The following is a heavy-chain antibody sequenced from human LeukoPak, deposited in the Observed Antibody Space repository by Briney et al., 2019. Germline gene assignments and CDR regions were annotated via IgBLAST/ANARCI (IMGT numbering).Heavy chain of an antibody. V-gene: IGHV3-53*01. CDR1: GFTVSSNY. CDR3: ARDIGGSYTAIDY. J-gene: IGHJ4*02. Sequence: GGSLRLSCAASGFTVSSNYMSWVRQAPGKGLEWVSLIYAGGSTYYADAVKGRFTISRHNSKNTLHLQMNSLRAEDTAVYYCARDIGGSYTAIDYWGQETRVTVSS. CDR2: IYAGGST. D-gene: IGHD1-26*01.